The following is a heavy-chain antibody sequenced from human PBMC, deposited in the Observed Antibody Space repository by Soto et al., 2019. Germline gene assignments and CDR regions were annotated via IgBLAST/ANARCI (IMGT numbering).Heavy chain of an antibody. CDR2: IYSGGNT. D-gene: IGHD1-1*01. V-gene: IGHV3-66*01. CDR3: AREQRQLDQLRGSEI. J-gene: IGHJ3*02. Sequence: PGGSRRLSCVASGFTVSTNYMNWVRQAPGKGLEWVSVIYSGGNTYYADSVKGRFTISRDNSKNTLYLQMDSLRVEDTAAYYCAREQRQLDQLRGSEIWGKGTMVTVAS. CDR1: GFTVSTNY.